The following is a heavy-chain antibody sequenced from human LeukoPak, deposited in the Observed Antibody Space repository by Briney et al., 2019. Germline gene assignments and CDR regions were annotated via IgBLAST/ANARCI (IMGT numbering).Heavy chain of an antibody. Sequence: GRSLRLSCAASGFTFSSYGMHWVRQAPGKGLEGVAVISYDGSNKYYADSVKGRFTISRDNSKNTLYLQMNSLRAEDTAVYYCAKSQYYYGSGSYPNANDYWGQGTLVTVSS. J-gene: IGHJ4*02. CDR3: AKSQYYYGSGSYPNANDY. D-gene: IGHD3-10*01. V-gene: IGHV3-30*18. CDR1: GFTFSSYG. CDR2: ISYDGSNK.